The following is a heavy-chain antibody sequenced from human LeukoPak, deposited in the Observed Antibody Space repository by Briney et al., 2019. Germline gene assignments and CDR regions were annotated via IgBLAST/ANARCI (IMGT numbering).Heavy chain of an antibody. CDR1: GGSLSGYY. CDR2: INHSGST. Sequence: SETLSLTCAVYGGSLSGYYWSWVRQPPGKGLEWIGEINHSGSTNYNPSLKSRGTISVDTSKNQFSLKLSSVTAADTAVYYCARGGLGYCSGGSCYDWFDPWGQGTLVTVSS. J-gene: IGHJ5*02. CDR3: ARGGLGYCSGGSCYDWFDP. V-gene: IGHV4-34*01. D-gene: IGHD2-15*01.